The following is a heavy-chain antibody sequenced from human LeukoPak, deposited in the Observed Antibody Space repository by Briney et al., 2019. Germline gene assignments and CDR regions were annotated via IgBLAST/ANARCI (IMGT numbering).Heavy chain of an antibody. CDR3: ARDLLDSSGYHIRPIDY. J-gene: IGHJ4*02. D-gene: IGHD3-22*01. V-gene: IGHV1-2*02. Sequence: ASVKVSCKASGYTFTGYYMHWVRQAPGRGLEWMGWINPNSGGTNYAQKFQGRVTMTRDTSISTAYMELSRLRSGDTAVYYCARDLLDSSGYHIRPIDYWGQGTLVTVSS. CDR1: GYTFTGYY. CDR2: INPNSGGT.